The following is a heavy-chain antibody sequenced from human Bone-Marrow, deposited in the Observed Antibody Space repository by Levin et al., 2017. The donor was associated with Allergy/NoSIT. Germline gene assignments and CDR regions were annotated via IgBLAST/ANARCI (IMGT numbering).Heavy chain of an antibody. Sequence: SQTLSLTCAVSNYSISSDFHWGWIRQPPGKGLEWIGSIDQSGNTYYNPSLKSRATISLDTSKNQFSLRLTSRTAADTAVYYCARTLGYCSGDGCYYYFDQWGQGTLVTVSS. D-gene: IGHD2-15*01. CDR3: ARTLGYCSGDGCYYYFDQ. J-gene: IGHJ4*02. V-gene: IGHV4-38-2*01. CDR1: NYSISSDFH. CDR2: IDQSGNT.